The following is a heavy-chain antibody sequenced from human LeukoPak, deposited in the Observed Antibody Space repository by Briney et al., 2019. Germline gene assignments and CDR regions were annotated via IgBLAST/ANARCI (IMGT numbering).Heavy chain of an antibody. V-gene: IGHV3-23*01. D-gene: IGHD5-24*01. Sequence: WGAVRLSCAASGFTFSSYAMSWVRQAPGKGLEWVSAISGSGGSTYYADSVKGRFTISRDNSKNTLYLQMNSLRAEDTAVYYCANVLGRITDYWGQGTLVTVSS. CDR2: ISGSGGST. CDR3: ANVLGRITDY. J-gene: IGHJ4*02. CDR1: GFTFSSYA.